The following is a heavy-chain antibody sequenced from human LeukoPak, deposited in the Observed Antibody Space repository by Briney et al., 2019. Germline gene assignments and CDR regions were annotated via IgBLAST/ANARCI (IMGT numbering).Heavy chain of an antibody. CDR2: IYYSGST. CDR3: ARSAIYYYYMDV. V-gene: IGHV4-59*11. Sequence: SETLSLTCTVSGGSISTHFWTWIRQPPEKGLEWIGYIYYSGSTNYNPSLKSRVTISVDTSKNQFSLKLSSVTAADTAVYYCARSAIYYYYMDVWGKGTTVTVSS. CDR1: GGSISTHF. J-gene: IGHJ6*03.